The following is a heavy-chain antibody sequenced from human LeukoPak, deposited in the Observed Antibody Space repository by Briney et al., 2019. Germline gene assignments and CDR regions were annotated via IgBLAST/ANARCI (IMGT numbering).Heavy chain of an antibody. CDR2: ISGSGGGT. V-gene: IGHV3-23*01. D-gene: IGHD3-10*01. Sequence: GGSLRLSCAASGFTFSSYAMSWVRQAPGKGLEWVSAISGSGGGTYYADSVKGRFTISRDNSKNTLYLQMNSPRADDTAVYYCAKISAGSGSYALDNWGQGTLVTVSS. CDR1: GFTFSSYA. CDR3: AKISAGSGSYALDN. J-gene: IGHJ4*02.